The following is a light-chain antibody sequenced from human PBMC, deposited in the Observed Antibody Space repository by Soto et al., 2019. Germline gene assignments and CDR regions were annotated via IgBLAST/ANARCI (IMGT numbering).Light chain of an antibody. CDR1: QSVSSN. CDR2: GAS. Sequence: EIVMTQSPATLSVSPGERATLSCRASQSVSSNLAGYQQKPGQAPRLLIYGASTRATGIPARFSGSGSGKEFSLTIISLQYEEFAVYYCQQYNNWPPWTFGQGTKVEIK. CDR3: QQYNNWPPWT. V-gene: IGKV3-15*01. J-gene: IGKJ1*01.